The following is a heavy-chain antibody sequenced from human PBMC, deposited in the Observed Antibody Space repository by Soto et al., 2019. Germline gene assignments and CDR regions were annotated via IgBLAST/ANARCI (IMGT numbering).Heavy chain of an antibody. Sequence: ASVKVSCKASGYTFTSYGISWVRQAPGQGLEWMGWISAYNGNTNYAQKLQGRVTMTTDTSTSTAYMELRSLRSDDTTVYYCARDREQWLVYSWFDPWGQGTLVTVSS. CDR3: ARDREQWLVYSWFDP. CDR2: ISAYNGNT. CDR1: GYTFTSYG. J-gene: IGHJ5*02. V-gene: IGHV1-18*01. D-gene: IGHD6-19*01.